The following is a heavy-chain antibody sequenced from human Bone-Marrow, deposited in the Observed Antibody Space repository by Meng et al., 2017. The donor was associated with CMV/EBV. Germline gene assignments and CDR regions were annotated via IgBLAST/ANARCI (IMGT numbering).Heavy chain of an antibody. CDR3: ARIKGVVPALPRFDP. V-gene: IGHV5-51*01. CDR2: IYPGDSDT. J-gene: IGHJ5*02. CDR1: GYSFTSYW. D-gene: IGHD2-2*01. Sequence: GESLKISCKGSGYSFTSYWIGWVRQMPGKGLEWMGIIYPGDSDTRYSPSFQGQVTISADKSISTAYLQWSSLKASDTAMYYCARIKGVVPALPRFDPWGQGPLVTVSS.